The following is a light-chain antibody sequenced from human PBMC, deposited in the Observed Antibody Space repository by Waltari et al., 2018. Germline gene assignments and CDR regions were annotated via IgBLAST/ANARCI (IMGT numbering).Light chain of an antibody. CDR3: SSYISSDTLEL. CDR1: SSDVGGYNY. J-gene: IGLJ2*01. V-gene: IGLV2-14*03. CDR2: DVS. Sequence: QSALTQPASVSGSPGQSITISCTGTSSDVGGYNYVSWYQQHPGKAPKLIIFDVSSRPSGCSSRFSGSKSGTPASLTISGLQAQDEADYYCSSYISSDTLELFGGGTSLTVL.